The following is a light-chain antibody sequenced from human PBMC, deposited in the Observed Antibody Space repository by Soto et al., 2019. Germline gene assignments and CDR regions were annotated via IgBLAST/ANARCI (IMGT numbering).Light chain of an antibody. Sequence: EIVLTQSPATLSVSPGERATLSCRASQSISSNLAWYPQKPGQAPRLLIYGASTRATGIPARFSGSGSGTEFALTISSLQSEDFADYYCQQYNNWPPYTFGQGTRLESK. CDR2: GAS. CDR3: QQYNNWPPYT. J-gene: IGKJ2*01. V-gene: IGKV3-15*01. CDR1: QSISSN.